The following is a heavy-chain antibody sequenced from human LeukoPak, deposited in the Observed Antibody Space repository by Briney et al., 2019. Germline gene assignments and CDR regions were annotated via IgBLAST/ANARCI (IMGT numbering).Heavy chain of an antibody. CDR3: AKGSGWYLLEYFQH. Sequence: GGSLRLSCAASGFTFSSYWMGWVRQAPGKGLEWVSALSGSGGSTYYADSVKGRFTISRDNSKNTLYLQMNSLRAEDTAVYYCAKGSGWYLLEYFQHWGQGTLVTVSS. J-gene: IGHJ1*01. CDR1: GFTFSSYW. D-gene: IGHD6-19*01. CDR2: LSGSGGST. V-gene: IGHV3-23*01.